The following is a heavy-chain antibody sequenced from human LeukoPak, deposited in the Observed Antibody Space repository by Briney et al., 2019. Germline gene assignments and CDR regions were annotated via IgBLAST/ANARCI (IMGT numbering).Heavy chain of an antibody. J-gene: IGHJ4*02. CDR2: INANGGDT. V-gene: IGHV1-2*02. CDR3: ARANPLYCSSTTCLFDH. CDR1: GYSFTGYY. Sequence: ASLWVSCKASGYSFTGYYMRWGRHALEERFGWMGWINANGGDTNYAQKLQGRVTMTRDTSISTAHMELSRLRSDDTAVYYCARANPLYCSSTTCLFDHWGQGTLVTVSS. D-gene: IGHD2-2*01.